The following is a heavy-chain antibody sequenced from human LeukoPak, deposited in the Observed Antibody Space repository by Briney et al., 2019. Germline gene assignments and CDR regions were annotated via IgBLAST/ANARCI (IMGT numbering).Heavy chain of an antibody. CDR3: ATPDY. CDR2: ISYDGSNK. Sequence: GGSLRLSCAASGFTFSSYAMHWVRQAPGKGLEWVAVISYDGSNKYYADSVKGRFTISRDNSKSTLYLQMNSLRAEDTAVYYCATPDYWGQGTLVTVSS. CDR1: GFTFSSYA. V-gene: IGHV3-30*04. J-gene: IGHJ4*02.